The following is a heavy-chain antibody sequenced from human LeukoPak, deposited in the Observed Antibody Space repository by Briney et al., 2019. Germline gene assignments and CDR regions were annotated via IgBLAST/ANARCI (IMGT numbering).Heavy chain of an antibody. CDR3: ARSYYGSGSSRPHYYYYGMDV. V-gene: IGHV1-8*01. CDR1: GYTFTSYD. D-gene: IGHD3-10*01. Sequence: ASVKVSCKASGYTFTSYDINWVRQATGQGLEWMGWMNPNSGSTGYAQKFQGRVTMTRNTSISTAYMELSSLRSEDTAVYYCARSYYGSGSSRPHYYYYGMDVWGQGTTVTVSS. CDR2: MNPNSGST. J-gene: IGHJ6*02.